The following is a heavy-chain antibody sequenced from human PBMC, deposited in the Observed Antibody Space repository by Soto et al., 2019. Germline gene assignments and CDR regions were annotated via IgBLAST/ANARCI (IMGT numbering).Heavy chain of an antibody. CDR3: AKGIDCGADCHSYDTFDI. CDR1: GFSVTNTS. V-gene: IGHV3-23*01. J-gene: IGHJ3*02. CDR2: FSGMSKST. D-gene: IGHD2-21*02. Sequence: GGSLTLSCAASGFSVTNTSMTWVRQAPGKGLEWVSAFSGMSKSTYYATSVKGRFTISKDNSKNTLYLQMNSLRAEDTALYYCAKGIDCGADCHSYDTFDIWGQGTVVTVSS.